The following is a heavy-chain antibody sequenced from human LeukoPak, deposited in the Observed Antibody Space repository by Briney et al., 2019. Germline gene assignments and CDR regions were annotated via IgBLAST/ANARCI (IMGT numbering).Heavy chain of an antibody. J-gene: IGHJ6*03. CDR1: GGSISSGGYY. CDR3: ARENYDFWSGLAEYYYYYMDV. D-gene: IGHD3-3*01. Sequence: SETLSLTCTVSGGSISSGGYYWSWVRQHPGKGLEWIGYIYYSGSTYYNPSLKSRVTISVDTSKNQFSLKLSSVTAADTAVYYCARENYDFWSGLAEYYYYYMDVWGKGTTVTVSS. V-gene: IGHV4-31*03. CDR2: IYYSGST.